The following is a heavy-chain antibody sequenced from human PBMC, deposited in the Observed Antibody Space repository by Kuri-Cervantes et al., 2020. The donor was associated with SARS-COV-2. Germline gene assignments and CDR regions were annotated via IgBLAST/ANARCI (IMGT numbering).Heavy chain of an antibody. J-gene: IGHJ1*01. V-gene: IGHV3-21*04. CDR3: AKGGTSSSSLYFQH. CDR1: GFTFSSYS. D-gene: IGHD6-6*01. Sequence: ETLSLTCAASGFTFSSYSMNWVRQAPGKGLEWVSSISSSSSYIYYADSVRGRFTISRDNAKNSLYLQMNSLRAEDMALYYCAKGGTSSSSLYFQHWGQGTLVTVSS. CDR2: ISSSSSYI.